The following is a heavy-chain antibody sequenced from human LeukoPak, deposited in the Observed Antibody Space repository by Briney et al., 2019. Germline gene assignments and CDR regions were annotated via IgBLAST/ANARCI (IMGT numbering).Heavy chain of an antibody. Sequence: PSETLSLTCAVYGGSFSGYYWSWIRQPPGKGLEWIGEINHSGSTNYNLSLKSRVTISVDTSKNQFSLKLSSVTAADTAVYYCARGLKNYYDSSGYLAFDIWGQGTMVTVSS. D-gene: IGHD3-22*01. CDR2: INHSGST. CDR1: GGSFSGYY. V-gene: IGHV4-34*01. CDR3: ARGLKNYYDSSGYLAFDI. J-gene: IGHJ3*02.